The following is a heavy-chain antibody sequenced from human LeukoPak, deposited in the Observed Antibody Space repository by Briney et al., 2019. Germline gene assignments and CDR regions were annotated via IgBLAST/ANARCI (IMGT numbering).Heavy chain of an antibody. V-gene: IGHV4-30-2*01. CDR3: ARASGGSGYLYYFDY. Sequence: SETLSLTCTVSGGSISSGGYYWSWIRQPPGKGLEWIGYIYHSGSTYYNPSLKSRVTISVDRSKNQFSLKLSSVTAADTAVYYCARASGGSGYLYYFDYWGQGTLVTVSS. J-gene: IGHJ4*02. D-gene: IGHD3-3*01. CDR2: IYHSGST. CDR1: GGSISSGGYY.